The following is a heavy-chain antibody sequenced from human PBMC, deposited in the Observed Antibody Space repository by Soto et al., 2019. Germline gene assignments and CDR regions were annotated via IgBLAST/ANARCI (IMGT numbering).Heavy chain of an antibody. Sequence: LRLSCAACGLTFSSSDMQSVRQDTGKGLEWVSAIGTAGDKYYPGSVKGRFTISRENAKNSLYLQMNSLRAGDTAVYYCARSTSGGNHYYYGLGVSGQPTTGTVSS. J-gene: IGHJ6*01. D-gene: IGHD2-2*01. CDR2: IGTAGDK. CDR1: GLTFSSSD. CDR3: ARSTSGGNHYYYGLGV. V-gene: IGHV3-13*04.